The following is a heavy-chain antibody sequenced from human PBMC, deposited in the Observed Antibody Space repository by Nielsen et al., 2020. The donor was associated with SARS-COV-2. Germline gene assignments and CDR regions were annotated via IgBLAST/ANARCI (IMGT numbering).Heavy chain of an antibody. J-gene: IGHJ4*02. D-gene: IGHD2-2*01. CDR3: ATDIVVVPAAPDRPFDY. CDR1: GFTFSSYA. Sequence: GESLKISCAASGFTFSSYAMSWVRQAPGKGLEWVSYISSSSSYTNYADSVKGRFTISRDNAKNSLYLQMNSLRAEDTAVYYCATDIVVVPAAPDRPFDYWGQGTLVTVSS. CDR2: ISSSSSYT. V-gene: IGHV3-21*05.